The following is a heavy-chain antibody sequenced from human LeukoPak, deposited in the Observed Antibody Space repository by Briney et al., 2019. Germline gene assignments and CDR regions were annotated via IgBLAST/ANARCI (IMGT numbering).Heavy chain of an antibody. Sequence: SETLSLTCTVSGGSIVNFYWSWIRQPPGKGLEWIGYIYYSGSAKYNPSLKSRVTMSVDTSKNQFSLNLRSMTAADTAVYYCARSYGSGNYFDYWGQGTLVPASS. CDR3: ARSYGSGNYFDY. CDR1: GGSIVNFY. J-gene: IGHJ4*02. D-gene: IGHD3-10*01. CDR2: IYYSGSA. V-gene: IGHV4-59*01.